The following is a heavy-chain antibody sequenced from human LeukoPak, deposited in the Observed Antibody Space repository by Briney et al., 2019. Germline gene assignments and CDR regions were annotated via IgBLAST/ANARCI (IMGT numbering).Heavy chain of an antibody. CDR3: ARGYCSGGSCYPDYYFDY. CDR2: INPSGGST. Sequence: ASVKVSCKASGYTFTSYYMHWVRQAPGQGLEWMGIINPSGGSTSYAQKFQGRVTMTRDTSTGTVYMELSSLRSEDTAVYYCARGYCSGGSCYPDYYFDYWGQGTLVTVSS. D-gene: IGHD2-15*01. CDR1: GYTFTSYY. J-gene: IGHJ4*02. V-gene: IGHV1-46*01.